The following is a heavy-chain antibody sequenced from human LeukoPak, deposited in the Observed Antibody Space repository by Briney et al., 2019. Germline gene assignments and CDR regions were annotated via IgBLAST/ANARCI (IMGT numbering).Heavy chain of an antibody. V-gene: IGHV4-59*01. CDR2: IYYSGST. CDR1: GGSISSYY. Sequence: PSETLSLTCTVSGGSISSYYWSWIRQPPGKGLEWIRYIYYSGSTNYNPSLKSRVTISVDTSKNQFSLKLSSVTAADTAVYYCASTTVTRPYYYYYMDVWGKGTTVTVSS. D-gene: IGHD4-17*01. J-gene: IGHJ6*03. CDR3: ASTTVTRPYYYYYMDV.